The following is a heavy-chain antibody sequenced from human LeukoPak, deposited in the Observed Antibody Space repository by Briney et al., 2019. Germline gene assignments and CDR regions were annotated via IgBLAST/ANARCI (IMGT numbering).Heavy chain of an antibody. V-gene: IGHV1-2*02. Sequence: ASVKVSCKASGYTLTGYYLNWVRQAPGQGLEWMGWINPNTGATHSAQKFQGRITMTRDTSISTAYMDLSRRRSDDTAVYYCARDRVGSGWPRPYYFEVWGQGTLVTVSS. D-gene: IGHD6-19*01. CDR2: INPNTGAT. CDR3: ARDRVGSGWPRPYYFEV. J-gene: IGHJ4*02. CDR1: GYTLTGYY.